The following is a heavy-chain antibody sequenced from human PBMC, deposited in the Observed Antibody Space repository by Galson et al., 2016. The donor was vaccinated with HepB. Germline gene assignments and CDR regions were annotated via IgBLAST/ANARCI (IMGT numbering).Heavy chain of an antibody. J-gene: IGHJ4*02. V-gene: IGHV3-7*04. CDR1: GFTFSNFW. D-gene: IGHD1-1*01. CDR2: IKQDGRET. Sequence: SLRLSCAASGFTFSNFWMNWVRQAPGKGLEWVANIKQDGRETYYVDSVQGRFAISRDNAKSSVSLQMDSLRGDDTAVYYCARAQWNPARRAAYFDPWGQGVMVTVSS. CDR3: ARAQWNPARRAAYFDP.